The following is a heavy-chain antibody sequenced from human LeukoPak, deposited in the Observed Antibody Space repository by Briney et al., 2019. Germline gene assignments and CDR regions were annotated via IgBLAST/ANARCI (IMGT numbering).Heavy chain of an antibody. CDR2: VSYDGSNK. J-gene: IGHJ4*02. CDR3: AKGHYYGDYGY. V-gene: IGHV3-30*18. CDR1: GFTFSSNG. Sequence: GGSLRLSCAASGFTFSSNGMHWVRQAPGKGLEWVAVVSYDGSNKYYADSVKGPFTVSRDNSKNTLYLQMNSLSAEDTAVYYCAKGHYYGDYGYWGQGTLVTVS. D-gene: IGHD4-17*01.